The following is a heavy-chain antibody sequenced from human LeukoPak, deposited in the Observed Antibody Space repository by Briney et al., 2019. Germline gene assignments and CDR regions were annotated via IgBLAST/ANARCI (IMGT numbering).Heavy chain of an antibody. Sequence: GGSLRLSCAASGFTFSSFALSWVRQAPGKGLECVSGVSFTRVATYYADSVKGRFTISRDDSQNILYLQMNGLRAEDTAVYFCAKAFREFGTSSSYSSFDTWGQGTMVTVSS. J-gene: IGHJ3*02. CDR3: AKAFREFGTSSSYSSFDT. D-gene: IGHD5-18*01. V-gene: IGHV3-23*01. CDR2: VSFTRVAT. CDR1: GFTFSSFA.